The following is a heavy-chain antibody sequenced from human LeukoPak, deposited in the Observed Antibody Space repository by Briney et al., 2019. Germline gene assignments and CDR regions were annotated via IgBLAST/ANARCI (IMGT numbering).Heavy chain of an antibody. CDR2: ITNSGGTT. CDR3: AKVAKYYYGSETYYFFEH. CDR1: GFTFSSYA. V-gene: IGHV3-23*01. Sequence: SGGSLRLSCAPSGFTFSSYAMSWVRQAPGKGLERVSIITNSGGTTYYADSVKGRFTISRGNSKNTLYLQMNSLRVEDTAVYYCAKVAKYYYGSETYYFFEHWGQGTPVTASS. D-gene: IGHD3-10*01. J-gene: IGHJ4*02.